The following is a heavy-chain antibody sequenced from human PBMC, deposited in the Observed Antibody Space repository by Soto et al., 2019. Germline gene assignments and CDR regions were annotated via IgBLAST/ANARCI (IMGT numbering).Heavy chain of an antibody. CDR1: GGSFSGYY. V-gene: IGHV4-34*01. Sequence: QVQLQQWGAGLLKPSETLSLTCAVYGGSFSGYYWSWIRQPTGKGLAWIGEINHSGSTNYNPSLKSRVTISVDTSKNQFSLKLSSVTAADTAVYYCARGRKDSSLQNLDYWGQGTLVTVSS. D-gene: IGHD6-6*01. CDR2: INHSGST. CDR3: ARGRKDSSLQNLDY. J-gene: IGHJ4*02.